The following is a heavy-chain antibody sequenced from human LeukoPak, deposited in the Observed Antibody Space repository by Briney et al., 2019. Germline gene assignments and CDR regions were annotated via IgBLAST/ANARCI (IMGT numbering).Heavy chain of an antibody. D-gene: IGHD4-23*01. V-gene: IGHV1-69*13. Sequence: ASVKVSCKASRYTFTRYASSWVRQAPGQGLEWMGGIIPIFGTANYAQKFQGRVTITADESTSTAYMELSSLRSEDTAVYYCARGGNWYGKKLDYWGQGTLVTVSS. CDR2: IIPIFGTA. CDR1: RYTFTRYA. J-gene: IGHJ4*02. CDR3: ARGGNWYGKKLDY.